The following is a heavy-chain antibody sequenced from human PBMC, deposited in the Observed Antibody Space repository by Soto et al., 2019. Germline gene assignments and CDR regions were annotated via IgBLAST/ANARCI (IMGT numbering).Heavy chain of an antibody. CDR3: ARDMRRSYGQFDY. V-gene: IGHV3-11*01. CDR1: GFTFSDYY. CDR2: ISNGVGSAI. J-gene: IGHJ4*02. Sequence: QVQLVESGGGLVKPGGSLRLSCAASGFTFSDYYMGWLRQAPGKGLEWVSSISNGVGSAIYYADSVKGRFTTSRDNAYNSLYLQMNSLRAEDTAVYYCARDMRRSYGQFDYWGQGTLVTASS. D-gene: IGHD2-2*01.